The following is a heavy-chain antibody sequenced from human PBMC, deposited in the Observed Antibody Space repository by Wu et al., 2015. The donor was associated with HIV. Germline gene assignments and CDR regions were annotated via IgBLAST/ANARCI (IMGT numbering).Heavy chain of an antibody. CDR2: INPSGGST. V-gene: IGHV1-46*01. J-gene: IGHJ4*02. CDR3: ARHVLNYYGSGSYYPSFDY. Sequence: QVQLVQSGAEVKKPGASVNVSCKASGYTFTNYYMHWVRQAPGQGLEWMGIINPSGGSTSYAQKFQGRVTMTRDTSTRTVYMELSSLRSEDTAVYYCARHVLNYYGSGSYYPSFDYWGQGTLVTVSS. CDR1: GYTFTNYY. D-gene: IGHD3-10*01.